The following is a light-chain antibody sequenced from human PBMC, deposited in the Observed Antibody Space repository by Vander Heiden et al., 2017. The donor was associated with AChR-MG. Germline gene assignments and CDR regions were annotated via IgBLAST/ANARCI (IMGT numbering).Light chain of an antibody. V-gene: IGKV1-5*03. CDR3: QQYDGYPWT. CDR1: QIISTW. J-gene: IGKJ1*01. Sequence: DIQMTQRPYTLSASAGDRVTITCRASQIISTWLAWYQQSPGQVPKLLIYEASTLQGVIPSRFSGSGSGTEFTLTISSLQPDDFATYYCQQYDGYPWTFGQRTKVEIK. CDR2: EAS.